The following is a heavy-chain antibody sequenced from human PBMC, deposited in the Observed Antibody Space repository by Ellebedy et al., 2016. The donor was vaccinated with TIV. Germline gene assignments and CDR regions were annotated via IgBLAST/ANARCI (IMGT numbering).Heavy chain of an antibody. CDR2: ISGSALSI. J-gene: IGHJ4*02. D-gene: IGHD2-15*01. CDR1: RFTFSSYA. CDR3: AKGSVASVSGGTLDS. V-gene: IGHV3-23*01. Sequence: GESLKISCAASRFTFSSYAMNWVRQAPGKGLEWVSGISGSALSIYYADSVKGRFTISRDNSKNTLYLQMLSLRAEDTAVYYCAKGSVASVSGGTLDSWGQGSLVTVSS.